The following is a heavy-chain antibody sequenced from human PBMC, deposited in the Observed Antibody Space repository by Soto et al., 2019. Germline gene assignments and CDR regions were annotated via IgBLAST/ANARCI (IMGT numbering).Heavy chain of an antibody. CDR3: ARDSYCSSTSCYSSAFDI. V-gene: IGHV3-21*01. Sequence: GGSFSLSCAACRFAFSSYIMDWVRLAPGKGLEWVSSITSSSSYIYYADSVNGRFTNSRDNDKNSLYLQMHSLRAEDTAVYYCARDSYCSSTSCYSSAFDIWGQGTMVT. D-gene: IGHD2-2*01. J-gene: IGHJ3*02. CDR2: ITSSSSYI. CDR1: RFAFSSYI.